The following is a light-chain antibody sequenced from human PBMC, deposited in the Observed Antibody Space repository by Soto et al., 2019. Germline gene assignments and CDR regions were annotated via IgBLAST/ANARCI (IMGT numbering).Light chain of an antibody. CDR1: TSDVGGYDY. V-gene: IGLV2-11*01. CDR2: NLS. J-gene: IGLJ1*01. Sequence: QSVLTQPRSVAGSPGHAVAISCTGTTSDVGGYDYVSWHQQHPGKAPELIIFNLSKRPSRFPDRFSGSKSGNTASLTITGLQAEDAADYFCCSYAGDFYVFGSGTKLTVL. CDR3: CSYAGDFYV.